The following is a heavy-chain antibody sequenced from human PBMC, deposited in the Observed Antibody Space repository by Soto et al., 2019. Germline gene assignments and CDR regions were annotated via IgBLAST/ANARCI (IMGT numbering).Heavy chain of an antibody. J-gene: IGHJ4*02. CDR2: IKQDGSEK. D-gene: IGHD6-19*01. Sequence: EVQLVESGGGLVQPGGSLRLSCAASGFTFSSYWMSWVRQAPGKGLEWVANIKQDGSEKYYVDSVKGRFTISRDNAKNSLYLQMNSLRAEDTAVYYCAREIPLGTAVAGTLGFDYWGQGTLVTVSS. V-gene: IGHV3-7*05. CDR1: GFTFSSYW. CDR3: AREIPLGTAVAGTLGFDY.